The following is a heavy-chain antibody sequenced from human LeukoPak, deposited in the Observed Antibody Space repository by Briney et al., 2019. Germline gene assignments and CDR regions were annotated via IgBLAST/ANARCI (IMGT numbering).Heavy chain of an antibody. V-gene: IGHV3-48*04. J-gene: IGHJ4*02. CDR2: ISSSSNTI. CDR1: GFTFNGYS. D-gene: IGHD3-10*01. Sequence: GGSLRLSCAGSGFTFNGYSMNWVRQAPGRGLEWVSYISSSSNTIYYADSVRGRFTISRDNAKNSLYLQMNSLRAEDTAVYYCARGRPGYYFDYWGQGTLVTVSS. CDR3: ARGRPGYYFDY.